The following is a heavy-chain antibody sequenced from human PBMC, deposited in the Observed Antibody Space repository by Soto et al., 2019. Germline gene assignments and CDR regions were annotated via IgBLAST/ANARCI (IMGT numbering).Heavy chain of an antibody. CDR2: IYYRGSS. CDR3: ARSEGYSSTWGLVDP. J-gene: IGHJ5*02. Sequence: QVQLQESGPGLVKPSQTLALTCTVSGAALSSVFYYWTWIRQVPGKGLEWIGYIYYRGSSYYNPSLTSRLTMSIDPSKTKFSLKMTSVTAADTAVYYCARSEGYSSTWGLVDPWGQGTLVAVSS. D-gene: IGHD2-2*01. CDR1: GAALSSVFYY. V-gene: IGHV4-31*03.